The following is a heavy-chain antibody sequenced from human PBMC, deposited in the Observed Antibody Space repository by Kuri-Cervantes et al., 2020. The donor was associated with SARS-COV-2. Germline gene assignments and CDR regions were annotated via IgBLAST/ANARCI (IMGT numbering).Heavy chain of an antibody. CDR3: ARQMKSSITIFGVVITRNWFDP. CDR2: INYSGST. J-gene: IGHJ5*02. Sequence: GSLRLSCTVSGGSISSSSYYWGWIRQPPGKGLEWIGSINYSGSTYYNPSLKSRVTITVDTSKNQFSLKLSSVTAADTAVYYCARQMKSSITIFGVVITRNWFDPWGQGTLVTVSS. V-gene: IGHV4-39*01. D-gene: IGHD3-3*01. CDR1: GGSISSSSYY.